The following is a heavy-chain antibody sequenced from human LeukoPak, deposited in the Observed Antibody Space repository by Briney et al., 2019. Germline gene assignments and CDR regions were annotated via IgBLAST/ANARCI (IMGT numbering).Heavy chain of an antibody. J-gene: IGHJ4*02. D-gene: IGHD2-15*01. V-gene: IGHV4-39*01. Sequence: PSETLSLTCTVSGGSISSSSYYWGWIRQPPGKGLEWIGSIYYSGSTYYNPSLKSRVTISVDTSKNQFSLKLSSVTAADTAVYYCARWVSNCSGGSCWYFDYWGQGTLVTVSS. CDR2: IYYSGST. CDR3: ARWVSNCSGGSCWYFDY. CDR1: GGSISSSSYY.